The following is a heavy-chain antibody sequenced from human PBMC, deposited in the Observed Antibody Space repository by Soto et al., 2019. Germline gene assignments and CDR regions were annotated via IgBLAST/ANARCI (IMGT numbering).Heavy chain of an antibody. D-gene: IGHD3-22*01. Sequence: QVQLVESGGGVVQPGRSLRLSCAASGFTFSSYGMHWVRQAPGKGLEWVAVISYDGSNKYYADSVKGRFTISRDNSKNTLYRQMNSLRAEDTAVYYCAKDSSGYSEVLDIWGQGTMVTVSS. CDR3: AKDSSGYSEVLDI. CDR2: ISYDGSNK. CDR1: GFTFSSYG. V-gene: IGHV3-30*18. J-gene: IGHJ3*02.